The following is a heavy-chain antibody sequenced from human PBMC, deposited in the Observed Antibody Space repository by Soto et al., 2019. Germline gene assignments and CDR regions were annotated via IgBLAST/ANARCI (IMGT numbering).Heavy chain of an antibody. CDR1: GGSISSGGYF. CDR2: IYYSGST. CDR3: AREGAAPYYYYGMDV. J-gene: IGHJ6*02. Sequence: QVQLQESAPGLVKPSQTLSLTCTVSGGSISSGGYFWSWIRQQPGKGLEWIGFIYYSGSTYYNPSLQSRVTLSVDTSKNQFSLKLSSVTAADTAVYYCAREGAAPYYYYGMDVWGQGTTVTVSS. D-gene: IGHD6-6*01. V-gene: IGHV4-31*03.